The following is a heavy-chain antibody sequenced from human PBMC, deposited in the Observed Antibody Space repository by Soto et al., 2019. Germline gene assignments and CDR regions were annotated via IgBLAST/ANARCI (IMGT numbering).Heavy chain of an antibody. J-gene: IGHJ5*02. Sequence: QVQLQESGPGLVKPTQTLSLTCSVSRAFINSGGFYYSWIRQPPGKGLEWLGYIFHSGSTLYTPTLXGXLTLSADTSRNQLSLYLTSVTAADTAVYYCVRGGIAGHWFDPWGQGILVTVSS. D-gene: IGHD2-15*01. CDR2: IFHSGST. CDR3: VRGGIAGHWFDP. CDR1: RAFINSGGFY. V-gene: IGHV4-31*03.